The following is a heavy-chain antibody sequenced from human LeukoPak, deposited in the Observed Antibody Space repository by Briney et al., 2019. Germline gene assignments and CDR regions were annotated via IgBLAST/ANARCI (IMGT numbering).Heavy chain of an antibody. D-gene: IGHD6-19*01. Sequence: GGSLRLSCAASGFTFSSYAMSWVRQAPGKGLEWVSGINWNGGTRGYADSVKGRFTISRDNAKNSLYLQMNSLRAEDTALYHCARAVAGNGGYFYWYMDVWGKGTTVTVSS. J-gene: IGHJ6*03. V-gene: IGHV3-20*01. CDR1: GFTFSSYA. CDR3: ARAVAGNGGYFYWYMDV. CDR2: INWNGGTR.